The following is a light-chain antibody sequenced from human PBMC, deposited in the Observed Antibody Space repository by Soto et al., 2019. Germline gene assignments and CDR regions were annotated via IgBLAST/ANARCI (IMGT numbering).Light chain of an antibody. CDR1: HSLLFGSNNKNF. CDR3: LQYFSTPRT. J-gene: IGKJ1*01. Sequence: DILMSQSPDSLAVSLGERATINCRPSHSLLFGSNNKNFLSWYQQKPGQPPKLLITWSSTRESGVPDRFTGSGSGTDFSLTITNLQAEDVAVYYCLQYFSTPRTFGQGTKVDIK. CDR2: WSS. V-gene: IGKV4-1*01.